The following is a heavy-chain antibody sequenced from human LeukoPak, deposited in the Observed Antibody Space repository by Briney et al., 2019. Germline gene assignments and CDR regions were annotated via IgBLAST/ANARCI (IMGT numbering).Heavy chain of an antibody. CDR3: AKDGGLWVSAHWGDS. D-gene: IGHD7-27*01. V-gene: IGHV3-23*01. CDR1: GFTFSSYT. Sequence: GGSLRLSCAASGFTFSSYTMSWVRQAPGKGLEWVSTITTSDGNTYYADSVKGRFTVCRDNSKNTLYLQMNSLRAEDTAVYYCAKDGGLWVSAHWGDSWGRGTLVTVSS. J-gene: IGHJ4*02. CDR2: ITTSDGNT.